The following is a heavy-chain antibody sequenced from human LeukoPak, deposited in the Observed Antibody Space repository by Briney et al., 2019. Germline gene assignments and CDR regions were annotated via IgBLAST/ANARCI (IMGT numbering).Heavy chain of an antibody. V-gene: IGHV1-2*06. J-gene: IGHJ4*02. Sequence: GASVKVSCKASGGTFSSYAISWVRQAPGQGLEWMGRINPNSGGTNYAQKFQGRVTMTRDTSISTAYMELSRLRSDDTAVYYCARLGSGWIYFDYWGQGTLVTVSS. CDR3: ARLGSGWIYFDY. D-gene: IGHD6-19*01. CDR1: GGTFSSYA. CDR2: INPNSGGT.